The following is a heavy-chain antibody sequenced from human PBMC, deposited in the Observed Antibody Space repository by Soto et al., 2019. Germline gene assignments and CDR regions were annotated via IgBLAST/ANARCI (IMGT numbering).Heavy chain of an antibody. J-gene: IGHJ6*02. V-gene: IGHV1-18*01. Sequence: ASVKVSCKASGYTFTSYGISWVRQAPGQGLEWMGWISAYNGNTNYAQKLQGRVTMTTDTSTSTAYMELRSLRSDDTAVYYCARGNIVVVPAAILYGMDVWGQGTTVTVSS. CDR3: ARGNIVVVPAAILYGMDV. CDR1: GYTFTSYG. D-gene: IGHD2-2*01. CDR2: ISAYNGNT.